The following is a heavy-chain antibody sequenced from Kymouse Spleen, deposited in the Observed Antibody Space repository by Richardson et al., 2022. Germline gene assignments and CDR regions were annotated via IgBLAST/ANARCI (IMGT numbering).Heavy chain of an antibody. CDR1: GFTFSGSA. V-gene: IGHV3-73*02. J-gene: IGHJ6*02. Sequence: EVQLVESGGGLVQPGGSLKLSCAASGFTFSGSAMHWVRQASGKGLEWVGRIRSKANSYATAYAASVKGRFTISRDDSKNTAYLQMNSLKTEDTAVYYCTSRVEGDYYYYYGMDVWGQGTTVTVSS. CDR3: TSRVEGDYYYYYGMDV. CDR2: IRSKANSYAT. D-gene: IGHD3-16*02.